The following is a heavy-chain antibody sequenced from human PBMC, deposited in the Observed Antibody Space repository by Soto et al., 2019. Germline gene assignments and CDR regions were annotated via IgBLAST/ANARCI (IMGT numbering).Heavy chain of an antibody. CDR2: IYWDDDK. CDR1: GFSLSTSGVG. J-gene: IGHJ4*02. Sequence: GSGPTLVNPTQTLTLTCTFSGFSLSTSGVGVGWIRQPPGKALEWLALIYWDDDKRYSPSLKSRLTITKDTSKNQVVLTMTNMDPLDTATFYCAHFVRSSWSPYLDYWGKGTLDTVSS. V-gene: IGHV2-5*02. CDR3: AHFVRSSWSPYLDY. D-gene: IGHD6-13*01.